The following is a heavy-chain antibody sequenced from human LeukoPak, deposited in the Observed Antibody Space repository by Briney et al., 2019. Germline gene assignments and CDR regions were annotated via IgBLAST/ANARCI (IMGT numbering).Heavy chain of an antibody. CDR2: ISAYNGNT. V-gene: IGHV1-18*01. CDR3: ARGAKASYYYGSGGGLNWFDP. D-gene: IGHD3-10*01. CDR1: GYTFTSYG. J-gene: IGHJ5*02. Sequence: ASVKVSCKASGYTFTSYGISGVRQAPEQGLEWMGWISAYNGNTNYAQKLQGRVTMTTDTSTSTAYMELRSLRSDDTAVYYCARGAKASYYYGSGGGLNWFDPWGQGTLVTVSS.